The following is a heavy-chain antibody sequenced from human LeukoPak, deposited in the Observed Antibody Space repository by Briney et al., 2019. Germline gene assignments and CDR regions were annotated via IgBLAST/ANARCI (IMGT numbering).Heavy chain of an antibody. CDR2: IYYSGST. CDR3: ASGHNSGNCCDP. V-gene: IGHV4-59*01. D-gene: IGHD2-21*01. CDR1: GGSISSYY. J-gene: IGHJ5*02. Sequence: SETLSLTCTVSGGSISSYYWSWIRQPPGKGLEWIGYIYYSGSTNYNPSLKSRVTISVDTSKNQFSLKLSSVTAADTAVYYCASGHNSGNCCDPGGQGTLVPVS.